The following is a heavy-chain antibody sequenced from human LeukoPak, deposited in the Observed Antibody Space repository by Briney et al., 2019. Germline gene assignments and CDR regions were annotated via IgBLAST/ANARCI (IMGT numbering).Heavy chain of an antibody. CDR2: IIPIFGTP. CDR1: GGTFSSYA. Sequence: GASVKVSCKASGGTFSSYAISWVRQAPGQGLEWMGGIIPIFGTPNYAQKFQGRVTITTDESTSTAYMELSSLRSEVTAMYYCARDLPDFSLRISSGGFDIWGQGTMVTVSS. D-gene: IGHD4-23*01. J-gene: IGHJ3*02. CDR3: ARDLPDFSLRISSGGFDI. V-gene: IGHV1-69*05.